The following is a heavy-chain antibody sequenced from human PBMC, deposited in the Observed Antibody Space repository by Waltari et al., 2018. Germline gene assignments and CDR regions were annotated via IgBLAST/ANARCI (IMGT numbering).Heavy chain of an antibody. J-gene: IGHJ5*02. Sequence: QVQLQQWGAGLLKPSETLSLTCAVYGGSFSGYYWSWIRQPPGKGLEWIGEINHSGRTNSTPSLKSRVTISVDTSKNQFSLKLSSVTAADTAVYYCARGKPRLGYCSSTSCRDWFDPWGQGTLVTVSS. V-gene: IGHV4-34*01. CDR1: GGSFSGYY. CDR2: INHSGRT. D-gene: IGHD2-2*01. CDR3: ARGKPRLGYCSSTSCRDWFDP.